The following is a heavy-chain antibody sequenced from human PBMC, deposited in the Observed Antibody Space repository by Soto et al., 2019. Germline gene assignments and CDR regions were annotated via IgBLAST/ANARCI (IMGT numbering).Heavy chain of an antibody. CDR2: INAANGDT. V-gene: IGHV1-3*01. J-gene: IGHJ5*02. CDR1: GYTFASYG. Sequence: ASVKVSCKASGYTFASYGIHWVRQAPGQRLEWMGWINAANGDTKYSPKFQGRVTITRDTSASTAYMELSSLRSEDTAVYYCVRRHVSATGIDWFDPWGQGTLVTVSS. CDR3: VRRHVSATGIDWFDP. D-gene: IGHD6-13*01.